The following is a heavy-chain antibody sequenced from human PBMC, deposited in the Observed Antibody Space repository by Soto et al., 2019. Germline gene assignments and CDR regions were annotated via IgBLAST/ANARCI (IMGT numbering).Heavy chain of an antibody. CDR3: ARGTVYYCPNDKCGFFFDP. D-gene: IGHD2-8*01. CDR1: GASLRRGFLH. CDR2: IDTNVDT. Sequence: QVQLQESGSGLLKLSQTLSLDCSVSGASLRRGFLHWSWIRQPPGKGLQLIGYIDTNVDTHYDPSLRNRLNMSIVTTESRFSLKVTSVTAADTAVYYCARGTVYYCPNDKCGFFFDPWGQGALVTVTS. J-gene: IGHJ5*02. V-gene: IGHV4-31*03.